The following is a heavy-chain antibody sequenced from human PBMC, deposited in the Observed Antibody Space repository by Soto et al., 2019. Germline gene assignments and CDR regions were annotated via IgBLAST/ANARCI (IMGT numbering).Heavy chain of an antibody. Sequence: QVQLQESGPGLVKPSQTLSLTCTVSGGSISSGGYYWSWIRQHPGKGLEWIGYIYYSGSTYYNPSLKSRVTISVDTLKNQFSLKLSSVTAADTAVYYCASRGYSYGFSLGMDVWGQGTTVTVSS. D-gene: IGHD5-18*01. CDR1: GGSISSGGYY. CDR3: ASRGYSYGFSLGMDV. V-gene: IGHV4-31*03. J-gene: IGHJ6*02. CDR2: IYYSGST.